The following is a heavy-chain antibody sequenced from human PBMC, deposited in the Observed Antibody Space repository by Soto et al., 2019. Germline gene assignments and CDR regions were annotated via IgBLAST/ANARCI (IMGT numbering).Heavy chain of an antibody. J-gene: IGHJ4*02. V-gene: IGHV3-33*01. CDR2: IWYDGSNK. CDR1: GFTFSSYG. D-gene: IGHD3-10*01. Sequence: QVQLVESGGGVVQPGRSLRLSCAASGFTFSSYGMRWVRQAPGKGLEWVAVIWYDGSNKYYADSVKGRFTISRDNSKNTLYLQMNSLRAEDTAVYYCARERYYYGSGSLDYWGQGTLVTVSS. CDR3: ARERYYYGSGSLDY.